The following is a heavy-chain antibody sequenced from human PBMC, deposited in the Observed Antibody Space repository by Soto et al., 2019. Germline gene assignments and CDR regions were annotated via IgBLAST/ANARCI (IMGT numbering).Heavy chain of an antibody. D-gene: IGHD3-10*01. V-gene: IGHV4-59*01. CDR1: GGSISSYY. Sequence: SETLSLTCTVSGGSISSYYWSWIRQPPGKGLEWIGYIYYSGSTNYNPSLKSRVTISVDTSKNQFSLKLSSVTAADTAVYYCARSYGSGSYGDYYYGMDVWGQGTTVTVSS. CDR2: IYYSGST. CDR3: ARSYGSGSYGDYYYGMDV. J-gene: IGHJ6*02.